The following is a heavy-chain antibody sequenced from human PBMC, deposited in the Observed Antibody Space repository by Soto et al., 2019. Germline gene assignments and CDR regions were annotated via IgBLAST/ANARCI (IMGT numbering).Heavy chain of an antibody. V-gene: IGHV3-15*07. Sequence: EVELVESGGGLVKPGGSLTLCCAASGFSFKNAWMNWVRQAPGKGLEWVGRIKNKNDGGTTDYAAFVKGRFTISRDASENTLYLHMNGLKTEDTGVYFCTCLWFGEIYNYWGQGSLVTVSS. CDR1: GFSFKNAW. CDR3: TCLWFGEIYNY. J-gene: IGHJ4*01. CDR2: IKNKNDGGTT. D-gene: IGHD3-10*01.